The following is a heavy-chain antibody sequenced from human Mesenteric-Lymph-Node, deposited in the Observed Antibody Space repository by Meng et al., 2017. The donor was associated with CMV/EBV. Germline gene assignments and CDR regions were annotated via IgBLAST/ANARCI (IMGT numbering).Heavy chain of an antibody. CDR3: ARPRPRGDDI. Sequence: SDTLSLTCAVYGGSFSGYYWSWIRQPPGKGLEWIGEINHSGSTNYNPSLKSRVTISVDTSKNQFSLKLSSVTAADTAVYYCARPRPRGDDIWGQGTMVTVSS. CDR2: INHSGST. D-gene: IGHD3-10*01. V-gene: IGHV4-34*01. CDR1: GGSFSGYY. J-gene: IGHJ3*02.